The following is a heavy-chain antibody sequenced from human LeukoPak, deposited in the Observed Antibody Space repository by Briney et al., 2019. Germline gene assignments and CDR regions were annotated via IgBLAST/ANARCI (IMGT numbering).Heavy chain of an antibody. J-gene: IGHJ4*02. V-gene: IGHV1-46*01. CDR1: GYTFTSYY. CDR3: ARVSSGQHFDY. Sequence: ASVKVSCKASGYTFTSYYMHWVRQAPGQGLEWMGIINPSGGSTSYAQKFQGRVTMTRDMCTSTVYMELSSLRSEDTAVYYCARVSSGQHFDYWGQGTLVTVSS. CDR2: INPSGGST. D-gene: IGHD3-10*01.